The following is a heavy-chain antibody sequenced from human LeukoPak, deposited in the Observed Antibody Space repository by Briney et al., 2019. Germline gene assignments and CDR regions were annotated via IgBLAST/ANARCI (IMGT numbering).Heavy chain of an antibody. Sequence: TGGSLRLSCAASGFTVSSNYMSWVRQAPGKGLEWVSVIYSGGSTYYADSVKGRFTISRDNSKNTLYLQMNSLRAEDTAVYYCARRSVAGSLDYWGQGTLVTVSS. V-gene: IGHV3-66*04. CDR2: IYSGGST. D-gene: IGHD6-19*01. J-gene: IGHJ4*02. CDR3: ARRSVAGSLDY. CDR1: GFTVSSNY.